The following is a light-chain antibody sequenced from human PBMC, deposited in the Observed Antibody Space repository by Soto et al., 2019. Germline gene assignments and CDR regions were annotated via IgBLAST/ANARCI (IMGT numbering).Light chain of an antibody. CDR3: RQYNNWPFT. V-gene: IGKV3-15*01. CDR2: GAS. CDR1: QSVSSN. J-gene: IGKJ3*01. Sequence: EIVMTQSPATLSVSPGERATLSCRASQSVSSNLAWYQQKPGQAPRLLIYGASTRATGIPARFSGSGSGTEFTLTNSSRQSEDFAVYYCRQYNNWPFTFGPGTKVDIK.